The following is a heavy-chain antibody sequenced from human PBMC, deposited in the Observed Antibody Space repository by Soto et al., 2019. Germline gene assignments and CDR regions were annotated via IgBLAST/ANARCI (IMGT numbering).Heavy chain of an antibody. Sequence: SVKGSFKASGYTFTSYGSHSVRHAPGQRLEWMGWINAANVDTKYSPKFQGRVTITRDTSASTAYRELSSLRSEDTPVYYCVRRHVSATGLDWFDPCGQGPLVTVSS. D-gene: IGHD6-13*01. CDR1: GYTFTSYG. CDR3: VRRHVSATGLDWFDP. CDR2: INAANVDT. J-gene: IGHJ5*02. V-gene: IGHV1-3*01.